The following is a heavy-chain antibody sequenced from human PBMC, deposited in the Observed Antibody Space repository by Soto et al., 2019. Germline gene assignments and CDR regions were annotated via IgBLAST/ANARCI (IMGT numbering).Heavy chain of an antibody. CDR3: ARDLWLAVAATGWSHP. Sequence: ASVKVSCKASGYTFTSYGISWVRQAPGQGLEWMGWISAYNGNTNYAQKLQGRVTMTTDTSTSTAYMELRSLRSDDTAVYYCARDLWLAVAATGWSHPWGQGTLVSVSS. CDR2: ISAYNGNT. D-gene: IGHD6-19*01. V-gene: IGHV1-18*01. CDR1: GYTFTSYG. J-gene: IGHJ5*02.